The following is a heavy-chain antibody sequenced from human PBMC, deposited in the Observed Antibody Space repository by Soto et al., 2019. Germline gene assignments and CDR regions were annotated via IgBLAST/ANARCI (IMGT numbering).Heavy chain of an antibody. Sequence: EVQLLESGGGLVQPGGSLRLSCAASGFTFSSYAMSWVRQAPGKGLEWVSAISGSGGGTYYADSGKGRFTISRANSKNTLYLQMNIRRPEDTSVYYCAKDGYCSSTSCLPRGYYYYGMDVWGQGTTVTVSS. CDR3: AKDGYCSSTSCLPRGYYYYGMDV. D-gene: IGHD2-2*01. V-gene: IGHV3-23*01. CDR1: GFTFSSYA. J-gene: IGHJ6*02. CDR2: ISGSGGGT.